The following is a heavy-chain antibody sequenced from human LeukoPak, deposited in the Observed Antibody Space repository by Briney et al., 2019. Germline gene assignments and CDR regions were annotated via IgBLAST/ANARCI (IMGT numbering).Heavy chain of an antibody. Sequence: SETLSLTCTVSGGSISSYYWSWIRQPPGKGLEWIGYIYYSGSTNYNPSLKSRVTISVDTSKNQFSLKLSSVTAADTAVYYCARLRSSEFDLWGRGTLVTVSS. CDR3: ARLRSSEFDL. V-gene: IGHV4-59*08. D-gene: IGHD4-17*01. CDR1: GGSISSYY. CDR2: IYYSGST. J-gene: IGHJ2*01.